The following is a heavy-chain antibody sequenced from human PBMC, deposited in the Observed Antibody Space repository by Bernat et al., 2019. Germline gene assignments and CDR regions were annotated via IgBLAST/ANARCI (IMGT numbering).Heavy chain of an antibody. CDR1: GFTFSSYA. D-gene: IGHD3-3*01. CDR2: ISGSGGST. CDR3: AKDREYYDFWSGHYTLYYFDY. V-gene: IGHV3-23*01. J-gene: IGHJ4*02. Sequence: EVQLLESGGGLVQPGGSLRLSCAASGFTFSSYAMSWVRQAPGKGLEWVSAISGSGGSTDYADSVKGRFTISRDNSKNTLYLKMNSLRAEDTAVYYCAKDREYYDFWSGHYTLYYFDYWGQGTLVTVSS.